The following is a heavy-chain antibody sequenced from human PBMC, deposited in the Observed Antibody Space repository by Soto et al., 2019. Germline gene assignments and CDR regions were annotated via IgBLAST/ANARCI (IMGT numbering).Heavy chain of an antibody. CDR2: IKQDGTEK. CDR3: ARDRLTSAWHDAFDI. Sequence: PGGSLRLSCAASGLTFSSFWMTWVRQAPGKGLEWVANIKQDGTEKYYVDSVKGRFTISRDNAKNSLYLQMNSLRAGDTAVYYCARDRLTSAWHDAFDIWGQGTMVTVSS. D-gene: IGHD6-19*01. V-gene: IGHV3-7*05. J-gene: IGHJ3*02. CDR1: GLTFSSFW.